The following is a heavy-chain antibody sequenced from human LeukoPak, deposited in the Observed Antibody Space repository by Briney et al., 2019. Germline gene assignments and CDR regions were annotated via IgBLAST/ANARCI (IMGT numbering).Heavy chain of an antibody. J-gene: IGHJ3*02. CDR2: IYYTGST. D-gene: IGHD6-19*01. CDR1: GGSIGSYY. Sequence: PSETLSLTCTVSGGSIGSYYWSWIRQPPGKGLEWIGYIYYTGSTDYNPSLKSRATLSVDTSKNQFSLKLSSVTAADTAVYYCARSFSGRGDAFDIWGQGTMVTVSS. V-gene: IGHV4-59*01. CDR3: ARSFSGRGDAFDI.